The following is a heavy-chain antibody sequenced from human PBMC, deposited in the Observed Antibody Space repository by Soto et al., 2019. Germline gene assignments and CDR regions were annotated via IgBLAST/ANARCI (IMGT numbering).Heavy chain of an antibody. CDR3: VRGDNWNDEASDY. Sequence: GGSLRLSCAASGFMFSNHGMHWVRQAPGKGLEWVAVIWSDGNNKYYADSVKGRFTISRDNSKNTVYLQMNSLRAEDTAVYYCVRGDNWNDEASDYWGQGTLVTVSS. V-gene: IGHV3-33*01. J-gene: IGHJ4*02. CDR2: IWSDGNNK. D-gene: IGHD1-1*01. CDR1: GFMFSNHG.